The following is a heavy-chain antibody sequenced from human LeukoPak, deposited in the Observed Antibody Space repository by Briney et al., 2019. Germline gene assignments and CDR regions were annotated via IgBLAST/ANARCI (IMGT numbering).Heavy chain of an antibody. Sequence: PSQTLSLTCAVYGGSFSGYYWSWIRQPPGKGLEWIGEINHSGSTNYNPSLKSRVTISVDTSKNQFSLKLSSVTAADTAVYYCARSLEYNPFDYWGQGTLVTVSS. D-gene: IGHD1-14*01. J-gene: IGHJ4*02. CDR3: ARSLEYNPFDY. CDR1: GGSFSGYY. V-gene: IGHV4-34*01. CDR2: INHSGST.